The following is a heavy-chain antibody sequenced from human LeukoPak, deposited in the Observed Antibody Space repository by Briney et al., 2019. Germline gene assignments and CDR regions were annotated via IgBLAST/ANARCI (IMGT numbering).Heavy chain of an antibody. D-gene: IGHD3-9*01. Sequence: GGSLRLSCSASGFTFSSYSMNWVRQAPGKGLEWVSSISSGSTYIYYADSVKGRFTLSRDNAKNSLYLQMNSLQASDTAMYYCARQADYNVLTGYHKGHLDYWGQGTLVTVSS. CDR2: ISSGSTYI. CDR3: ARQADYNVLTGYHKGHLDY. CDR1: GFTFSSYS. J-gene: IGHJ4*02. V-gene: IGHV3-21*04.